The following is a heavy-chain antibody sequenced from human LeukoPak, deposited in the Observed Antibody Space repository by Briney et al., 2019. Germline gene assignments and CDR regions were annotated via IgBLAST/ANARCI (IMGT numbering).Heavy chain of an antibody. D-gene: IGHD3-10*01. V-gene: IGHV1-2*02. CDR1: GYTFSGTGWY. Sequence: ASVKVSCKATGYTFSGTGWYLYWLRQAPGQGLECMGWIHPDNGDTAYAQKFEGRVAMTRDTSISTAYMELRRLRPDDTAVYFCARDGPAQMVDLDYWGQGTLVTVSS. CDR2: IHPDNGDT. CDR3: ARDGPAQMVDLDY. J-gene: IGHJ4*02.